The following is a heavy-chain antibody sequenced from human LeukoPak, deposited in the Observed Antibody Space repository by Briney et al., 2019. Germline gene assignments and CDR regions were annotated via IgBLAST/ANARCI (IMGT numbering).Heavy chain of an antibody. D-gene: IGHD1-26*01. CDR3: TTPHLWELAFRDY. V-gene: IGHV3-73*01. J-gene: IGHJ4*02. Sequence: GGSLRLSCAASGFTFSGSAMHWVRQASGKGLEWVGRIRSKANSYATAYAASVKGRFTISRDDSKNTAYLQMNSLKTEDTAVYYCTTPHLWELAFRDYWGQGTLVTVSS. CDR2: IRSKANSYAT. CDR1: GFTFSGSA.